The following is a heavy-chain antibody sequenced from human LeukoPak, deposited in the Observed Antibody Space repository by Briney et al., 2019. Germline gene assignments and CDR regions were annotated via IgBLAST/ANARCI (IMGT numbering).Heavy chain of an antibody. V-gene: IGHV4-59*01. CDR1: GGSISSYY. CDR2: IYYSGST. D-gene: IGHD3-22*01. J-gene: IGHJ4*02. CDR3: TTFVDPKRALVVVLK. Sequence: PSETLSLTCTVSGGSISSYYWSWIRQPPGKGLEWIGYIYYSGSTNYNPSLKSRVTISVDTSKNQFSLKLSSVTAADTAVYYCTTFVDPKRALVVVLKWGQGTLVTVSS.